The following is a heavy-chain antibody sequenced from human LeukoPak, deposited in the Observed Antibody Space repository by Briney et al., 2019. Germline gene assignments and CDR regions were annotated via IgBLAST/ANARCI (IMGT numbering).Heavy chain of an antibody. CDR2: IYHSGST. Sequence: SGTLSLTCAVSGGSLSSSNWWSWVRQLPGKGLEWIGEIYHSGSTNYNPSLKSRVTISVDKSKNQFFLKLSSVTAADTAVYYCARAPYYYGSGSPHNWFDPWGQGTLVTVSS. D-gene: IGHD3-10*01. J-gene: IGHJ5*02. CDR3: ARAPYYYGSGSPHNWFDP. CDR1: GGSLSSSNW. V-gene: IGHV4-4*02.